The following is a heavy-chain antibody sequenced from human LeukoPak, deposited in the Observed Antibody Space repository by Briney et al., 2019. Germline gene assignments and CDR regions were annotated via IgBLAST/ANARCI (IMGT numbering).Heavy chain of an antibody. Sequence: ASVKVSCKASGYTFTSYGISWVRQAPGQGLEWMGIINPSGGSTSYAQKFQGRVTVTRDMSTSTVYMELSSLRSEDTAVYYCARDVSFYGDSFDLWGRGTLVTVSS. CDR2: INPSGGST. J-gene: IGHJ2*01. CDR3: ARDVSFYGDSFDL. D-gene: IGHD4-17*01. CDR1: GYTFTSYG. V-gene: IGHV1-46*01.